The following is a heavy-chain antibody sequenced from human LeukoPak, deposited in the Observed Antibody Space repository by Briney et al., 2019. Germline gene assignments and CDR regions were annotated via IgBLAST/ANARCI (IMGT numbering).Heavy chain of an antibody. D-gene: IGHD3-22*01. Sequence: GGSLRLSCAASGFTFSSYEMNWVRQAPGKGLEWVSYISSSGSTIYYADSVKGRFTISRDNAKNSLYLQMNSLRAEDTAVYYCAKDDYYDTSGYYYRALFAFDVWGQGTMVTVSS. V-gene: IGHV3-48*03. CDR2: ISSSGSTI. J-gene: IGHJ3*01. CDR3: AKDDYYDTSGYYYRALFAFDV. CDR1: GFTFSSYE.